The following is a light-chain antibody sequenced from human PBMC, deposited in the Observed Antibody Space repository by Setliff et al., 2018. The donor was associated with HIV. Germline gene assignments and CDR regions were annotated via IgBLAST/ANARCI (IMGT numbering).Light chain of an antibody. J-gene: IGLJ1*01. CDR3: CSNTGSNTYV. CDR2: QAT. CDR1: SSDVGRYNL. V-gene: IGLV2-23*01. Sequence: QSVLAQPASVSGSPGQSITISCTGTSSDVGRYNLVPWYQQYPGKAPKLMIYQATKRPPGVSNRFSGSKSGNTASLTISGLQAEDEADYYCCSNTGSNTYVFGSGTKV.